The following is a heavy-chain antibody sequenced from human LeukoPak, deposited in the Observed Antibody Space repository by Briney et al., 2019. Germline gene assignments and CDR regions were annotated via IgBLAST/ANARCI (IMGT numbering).Heavy chain of an antibody. CDR3: ARHYYDSSGYYYYYYYMDV. V-gene: IGHV4-39*01. Sequence: KPSETLSLTCTVSGGSIGSSSYYWGWIRQPPGKGLEWIGSIYYSGSTYYNPSLKSRVTISVDTSKNQFSLRLSSVTAADTAVYHCARHYYDSSGYYYYYYYMDVWGKGTTVTVSS. CDR2: IYYSGST. CDR1: GGSIGSSSYY. J-gene: IGHJ6*03. D-gene: IGHD3-22*01.